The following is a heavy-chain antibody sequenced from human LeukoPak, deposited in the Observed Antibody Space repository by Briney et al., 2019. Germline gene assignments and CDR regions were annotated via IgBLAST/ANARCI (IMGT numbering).Heavy chain of an antibody. D-gene: IGHD3-22*01. Sequence: SETLSLPCTVSGGSISSYYWSWIRQPPGKGLEWIGYIYYRGSTNYNPSLKSRVTISVDTSKNQFSLKLSSVTAADTAVYYCARVNYDSSGYFFDYWGQGTLVTVSS. J-gene: IGHJ4*02. CDR3: ARVNYDSSGYFFDY. CDR2: IYYRGST. CDR1: GGSISSYY. V-gene: IGHV4-59*01.